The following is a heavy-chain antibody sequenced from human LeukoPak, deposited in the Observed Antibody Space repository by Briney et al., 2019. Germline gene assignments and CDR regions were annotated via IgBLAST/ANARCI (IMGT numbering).Heavy chain of an antibody. J-gene: IGHJ4*02. CDR2: IYYSGST. V-gene: IGHV4-28*01. Sequence: SETLSLTCAVSGYSISSSNWWGWIRPPPGKGLEWIGYIYYSGSTYYNPSLKSRVTMSVDTSKNQFSLKLSSVAAVDTAVYYCASPGRFGDLTVDYWGQGTLVTVSS. CDR3: ASPGRFGDLTVDY. CDR1: GYSISSSNW. D-gene: IGHD3-10*01.